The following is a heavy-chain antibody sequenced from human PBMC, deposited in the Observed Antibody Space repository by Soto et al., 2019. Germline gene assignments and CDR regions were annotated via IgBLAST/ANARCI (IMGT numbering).Heavy chain of an antibody. CDR2: IWYDGSNK. V-gene: IGHV3-33*01. Sequence: PGGSLRLSCAASGFTFSSYGMHWVRQAPGKGLEWVAVIWYDGSNKYYADSVKGRFTISRDNSKNTLYLQMNSLRAEDTAVYYCARGSITMVRGVKGTLAFDIWGQGTMVTVSS. CDR3: ARGSITMVRGVKGTLAFDI. D-gene: IGHD3-10*01. J-gene: IGHJ3*02. CDR1: GFTFSSYG.